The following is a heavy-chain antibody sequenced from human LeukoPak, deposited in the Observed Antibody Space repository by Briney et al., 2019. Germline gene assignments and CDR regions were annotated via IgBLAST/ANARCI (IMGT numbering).Heavy chain of an antibody. Sequence: SVKVSCKASGGTFSSYAISWVRQAPGQGLEWMGGIIPIFGTANYAQKFQGRVTITADESTSTAYMELSSLRSEDTAVYYCAREEDRWELFGLDYWGQGTLVTVSS. CDR1: GGTFSSYA. D-gene: IGHD1-26*01. CDR2: IIPIFGTA. CDR3: AREEDRWELFGLDY. V-gene: IGHV1-69*13. J-gene: IGHJ4*02.